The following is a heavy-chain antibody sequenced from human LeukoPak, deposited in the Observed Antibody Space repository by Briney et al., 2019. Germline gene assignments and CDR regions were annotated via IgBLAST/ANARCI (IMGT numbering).Heavy chain of an antibody. V-gene: IGHV4-4*02. CDR2: IYHSGST. CDR1: GFTFSSYSM. CDR3: ARDFRYCSGGSCYDGFDP. D-gene: IGHD2-15*01. J-gene: IGHJ5*02. Sequence: GSLRLSCAASGFTFSSYSMNWVRQPPGKGLEWIGEIYHSGSTNYNPSLKSRVTISVDKSKNQFSLKLSSVTAADTAVYYCARDFRYCSGGSCYDGFDPWGQGTLVTVSS.